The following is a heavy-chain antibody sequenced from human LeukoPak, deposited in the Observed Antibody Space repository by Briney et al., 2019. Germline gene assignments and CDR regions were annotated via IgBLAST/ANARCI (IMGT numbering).Heavy chain of an antibody. V-gene: IGHV1-2*02. CDR1: GYTFSGYY. Sequence: ASVKVSCKASGYTFSGYYMNWVRQAPGQGLEWMGWINPNSGGTNSAVKFQGRVTMTRDTSISTAYMELSRLRSDDTAVYYCARAPYSSSRLDYWGQGTLVTVSS. CDR2: INPNSGGT. CDR3: ARAPYSSSRLDY. D-gene: IGHD6-13*01. J-gene: IGHJ4*02.